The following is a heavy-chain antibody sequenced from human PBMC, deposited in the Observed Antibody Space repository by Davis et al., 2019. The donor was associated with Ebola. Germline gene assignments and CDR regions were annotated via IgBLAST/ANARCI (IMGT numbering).Heavy chain of an antibody. D-gene: IGHD5-24*01. Sequence: GESLKISCAASGFTFSTYTMDWVRQAPGKGLEWVSSIGSGSTPMHYADSVKGRFTISRDNAKNSVYLQMNSLKAEDAAVYYCAGHRDGYNPSDYWGQGTLVTVSS. CDR2: IGSGSTPM. V-gene: IGHV3-21*06. CDR3: AGHRDGYNPSDY. J-gene: IGHJ4*02. CDR1: GFTFSTYT.